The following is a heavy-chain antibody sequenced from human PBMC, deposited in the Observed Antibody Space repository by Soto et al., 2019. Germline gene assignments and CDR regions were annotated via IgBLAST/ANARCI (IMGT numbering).Heavy chain of an antibody. CDR1: GFTFSNYW. CDR3: ARGGRHCSGGGCYSNYYAMDV. D-gene: IGHD2-15*01. Sequence: EVQLVESGGGLVQPGESLRLSCGASGFTFSNYWMSWFRQAPGKGLKWVADIKQDGSEIYYVDSVKGRFTISRDNAEDSVYLQMNSLRAEDTAVYYCARGGRHCSGGGCYSNYYAMDVWGQGATVTVSS. V-gene: IGHV3-7*01. CDR2: IKQDGSEI. J-gene: IGHJ6*02.